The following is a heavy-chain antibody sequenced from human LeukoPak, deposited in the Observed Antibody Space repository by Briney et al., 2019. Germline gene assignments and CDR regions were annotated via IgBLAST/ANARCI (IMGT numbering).Heavy chain of an antibody. J-gene: IGHJ4*02. CDR3: ARDFRFWSGKGDY. CDR1: GFTFSNYW. V-gene: IGHV3-7*01. Sequence: PGGSLRLSCKASGFTFSNYWMNWVRQAPGKGLEWVADIKQDGSEKYYADSVKGRFTISRDNAKNSLFLQMNSLRAEDTAVYYCARDFRFWSGKGDYWGQGTLVTVSS. D-gene: IGHD3-3*01. CDR2: IKQDGSEK.